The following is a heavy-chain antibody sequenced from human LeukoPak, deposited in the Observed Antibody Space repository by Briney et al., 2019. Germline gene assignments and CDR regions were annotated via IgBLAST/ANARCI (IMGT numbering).Heavy chain of an antibody. CDR3: TRDPRNLDY. D-gene: IGHD1-14*01. J-gene: IGHJ4*02. Sequence: PGGSLRLSCAASGFIFSSYGMHWVRQAPGKGLEWVAFIRYDGSNKYYADSVKGRFTISRDNAKNSLYLQMNSLRVEDTAVYYCTRDPRNLDYWGQGTLVTVSS. CDR2: IRYDGSNK. V-gene: IGHV3-30*02. CDR1: GFIFSSYG.